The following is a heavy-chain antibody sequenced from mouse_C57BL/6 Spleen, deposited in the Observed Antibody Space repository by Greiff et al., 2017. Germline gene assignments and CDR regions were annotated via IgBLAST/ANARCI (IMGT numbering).Heavy chain of an antibody. CDR3: ARRVYYGNYVGYFDV. Sequence: VQLQQSGPELVKPGASVKIPCKASGYTFTDYNMDWVKQSHGKSLEWIGDINPNNGGTIYNQKFKGKATLTVDKSSSTAYMELRSLTSEDTAVYYCARRVYYGNYVGYFDVWGTGTTVTVSS. CDR1: GYTFTDYN. D-gene: IGHD2-1*01. J-gene: IGHJ1*03. V-gene: IGHV1-18*01. CDR2: INPNNGGT.